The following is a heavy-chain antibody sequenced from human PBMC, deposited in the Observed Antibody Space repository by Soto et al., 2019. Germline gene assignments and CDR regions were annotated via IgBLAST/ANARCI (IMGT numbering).Heavy chain of an antibody. CDR3: AKGETTAGYYYYYAMDV. D-gene: IGHD6-25*01. J-gene: IGHJ6*02. V-gene: IGHV3-23*04. CDR2: ISRSGGNT. CDR1: GFTFSSYG. Sequence: VQLEESGGGVVQPGRSLRLSCAASGFTFSSYGMHWVRQAPGKGLEWVSAISRSGGNTYYADSVKGRFTISRDNSKNMLYLQMKSLRAEDTALYYCAKGETTAGYYYYYAMDVWGQGTTVTVSS.